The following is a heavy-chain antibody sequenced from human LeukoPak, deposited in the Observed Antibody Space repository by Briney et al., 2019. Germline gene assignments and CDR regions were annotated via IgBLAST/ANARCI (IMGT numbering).Heavy chain of an antibody. J-gene: IGHJ5*02. CDR1: GGSISSGGYS. CDR2: IYYSGTT. D-gene: IGHD6-19*01. V-gene: IGHV4-30-4*07. Sequence: PTQTLSLTCAVSGGSISSGGYSWNWIRQPPGKGLEWIGYIYYSGTTYYNPSLKSRVTISIDTSKNQFSLKLSSVTAADTAVYYCARDSSGWYHWFDPWGQGALVTVSS. CDR3: ARDSSGWYHWFDP.